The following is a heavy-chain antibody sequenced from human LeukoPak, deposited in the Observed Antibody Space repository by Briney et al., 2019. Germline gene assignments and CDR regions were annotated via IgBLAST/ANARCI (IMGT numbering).Heavy chain of an antibody. D-gene: IGHD3-22*01. CDR3: ARDGDYYDSSGYWNNYYYYYYMDV. J-gene: IGHJ6*03. Sequence: ASVKVSCKASGYTFTRYDINWVRQATGQGLEWMGWMNPNSGNTGYAQKFQGRVTMTRDMSTSTVYMELSSLRSEDTAVYYCARDGDYYDSSGYWNNYYYYYYMDVWGKGTTVTVSS. CDR1: GYTFTRYD. V-gene: IGHV1-8*01. CDR2: MNPNSGNT.